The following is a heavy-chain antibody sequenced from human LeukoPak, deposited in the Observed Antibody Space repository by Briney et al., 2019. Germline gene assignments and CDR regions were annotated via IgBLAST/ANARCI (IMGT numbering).Heavy chain of an antibody. Sequence: SETLSLTCAVYGGSFSGYYWSWIRQPPGKGLEWIGEINHSGSTNYNPSLKSRVTISVVTSKSQFSLKLSSVTASDTAVYYCARGSQSLGYCSGGSCRAKIFDYWGQGTLVTVSS. CDR1: GGSFSGYY. CDR3: ARGSQSLGYCSGGSCRAKIFDY. CDR2: INHSGST. D-gene: IGHD2-15*01. V-gene: IGHV4-34*01. J-gene: IGHJ4*02.